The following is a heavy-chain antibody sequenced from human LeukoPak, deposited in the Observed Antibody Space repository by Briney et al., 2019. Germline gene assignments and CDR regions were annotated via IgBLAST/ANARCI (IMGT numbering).Heavy chain of an antibody. CDR2: INPNSGGT. CDR1: GYTFTDYY. V-gene: IGHV1-2*02. J-gene: IGHJ4*02. Sequence: ASVKVSCKASGYTFTDYYMHWVRQAPGQGLEWMGWINPNSGGTNYAQNFQGRVTMTRDTSISTAYIELSSLRSDDTAMYYCARSYSGSGYALHDYWGQGTLVTVSS. CDR3: ARSYSGSGYALHDY. D-gene: IGHD1-26*01.